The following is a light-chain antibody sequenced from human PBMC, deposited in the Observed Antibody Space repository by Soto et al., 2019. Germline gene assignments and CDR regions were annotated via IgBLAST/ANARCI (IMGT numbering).Light chain of an antibody. CDR1: QSVNNN. J-gene: IGKJ1*01. V-gene: IGKV3-15*01. Sequence: EMVMTQSPATMSASPGERATLSCRASQSVNNNLAWYQQKPGQAPRLLIYGASTRATGIPARFSGSGSGTEFTLTISSLQSEDFAVYYCQQYNNWPPWTFGQGTKVEIK. CDR2: GAS. CDR3: QQYNNWPPWT.